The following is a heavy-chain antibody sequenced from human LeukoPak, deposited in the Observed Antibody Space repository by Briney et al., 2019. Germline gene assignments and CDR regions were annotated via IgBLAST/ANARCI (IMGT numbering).Heavy chain of an antibody. V-gene: IGHV1-69*05. J-gene: IGHJ5*02. CDR2: IIPIFGTA. Sequence: ASVKVSCKASGGTFSSYAISWVRQAPGQGLEWMGRIIPIFGTANYAQKFQGRVTITTDESTSTAYMELSSLRSEDTAVHYCARDGGYGDYEDWFDPWGQGTLVTVSS. D-gene: IGHD4-17*01. CDR3: ARDGGYGDYEDWFDP. CDR1: GGTFSSYA.